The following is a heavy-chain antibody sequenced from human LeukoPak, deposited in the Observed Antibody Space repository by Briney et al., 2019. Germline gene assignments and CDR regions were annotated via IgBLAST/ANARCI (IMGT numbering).Heavy chain of an antibody. V-gene: IGHV1-18*01. CDR2: ISAYNGNT. Sequence: ASVKVSCKASGYTFTSYGISWVRQAPGQGLEWMGWISAYNGNTNYAQKLQGRVTMTTDTSTSTAYMELRSLRSDDTAVYYCARSTGLQWLLYYFDYWGQGTLVTVSS. J-gene: IGHJ4*02. D-gene: IGHD6-19*01. CDR3: ARSTGLQWLLYYFDY. CDR1: GYTFTSYG.